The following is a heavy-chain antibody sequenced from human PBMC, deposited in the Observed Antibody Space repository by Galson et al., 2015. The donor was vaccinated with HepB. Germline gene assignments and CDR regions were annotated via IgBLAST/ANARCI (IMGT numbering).Heavy chain of an antibody. J-gene: IGHJ4*02. V-gene: IGHV3-23*01. CDR2: ISGNGLRT. D-gene: IGHD2-2*01. CDR3: AKEIVELPATMDFDD. Sequence: SLRLSCAASGFTFTTYAMSWVRQAPGKGLEWVSGISGNGLRTYYADSVRGRFTIARDNSKNTLSVEMNSLRAEDTAVYYCAKEIVELPATMDFDDWGQGTLVTVSS. CDR1: GFTFTTYA.